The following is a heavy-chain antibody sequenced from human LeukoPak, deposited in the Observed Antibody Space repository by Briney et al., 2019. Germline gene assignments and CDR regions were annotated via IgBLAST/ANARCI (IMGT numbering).Heavy chain of an antibody. D-gene: IGHD4/OR15-4a*01. CDR1: GYTFTRYA. CDR2: INPKNGNP. V-gene: IGHV7-4-1*02. CDR3: ARRAGAYSHPYDY. Sequence: ASVKVSCKASGYTFTRYAVNWVRQAPGQGLEWMGWINPKNGNPTYAQGFTGRFVFSLDTSVTTAYLQISSLKDEDTAVYYCARRAGAYSHPYDYWGQGTLVTVSS. J-gene: IGHJ4*02.